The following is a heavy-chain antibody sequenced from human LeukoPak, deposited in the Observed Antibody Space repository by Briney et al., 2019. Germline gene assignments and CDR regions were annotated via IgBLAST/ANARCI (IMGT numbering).Heavy chain of an antibody. J-gene: IGHJ4*02. Sequence: GGSLRLSCAASGFTFSNAWMNWVRQAPGKGLEWVGSIYRKTDGGTTEYAAPVKGRFSISRDDSKNTLDLQMHSLKTEDTALYYCATGSNRYDSSDFDYWGQGTLVTVSS. CDR3: ATGSNRYDSSDFDY. V-gene: IGHV3-15*01. CDR2: IYRKTDGGTT. CDR1: GFTFSNAW. D-gene: IGHD3-22*01.